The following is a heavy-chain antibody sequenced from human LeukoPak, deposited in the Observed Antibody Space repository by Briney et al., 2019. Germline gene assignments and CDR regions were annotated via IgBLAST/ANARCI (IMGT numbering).Heavy chain of an antibody. CDR1: GFTFSDYY. CDR3: ARDMAGYYYYYYYMDV. Sequence: GGSLRLSCAASGFTFSDYYMSWIRQAPGKGLEWVSYISSSGSTIYYADSVKGRFTISRDNAKNSLYLQMNSLRAEDTAVYYCARDMAGYYYYYYYMDVWGKGTTVTISS. J-gene: IGHJ6*03. V-gene: IGHV3-11*01. CDR2: ISSSGSTI. D-gene: IGHD6-19*01.